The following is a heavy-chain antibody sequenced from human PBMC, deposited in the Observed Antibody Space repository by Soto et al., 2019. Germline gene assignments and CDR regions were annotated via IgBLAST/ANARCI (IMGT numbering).Heavy chain of an antibody. Sequence: QVQLQQWGAGLVKPSETLSLSCAVYGQSFSGHSWAWIRQPPGKGLEWIGEINESGSTYYNPSLKSRVTLSTDTSKNQFSLKLSSVRAADTAAYVCARGSGIVALPGELEDVKYDYWGQGTLVNVSS. CDR1: GQSFSGHS. CDR2: INESGST. D-gene: IGHD1-1*01. V-gene: IGHV4-34*01. CDR3: ARGSGIVALPGELEDVKYDY. J-gene: IGHJ4*02.